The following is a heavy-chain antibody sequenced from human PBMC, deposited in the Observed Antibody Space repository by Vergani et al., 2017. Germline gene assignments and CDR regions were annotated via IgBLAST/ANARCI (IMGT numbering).Heavy chain of an antibody. Sequence: QVQLVQSGAEVKKPGSSVKVSCKASGGTFSSYAISWVRQAPGQGLEWMGRIIPILGIANYAQKFQGRVTITADKSTSTAYMELSSLRSEDTAVYYCAKDFPTAWFGSPTYNGMDVWGQGTTVTVSS. J-gene: IGHJ6*02. V-gene: IGHV1-69*04. D-gene: IGHD3-10*01. CDR3: AKDFPTAWFGSPTYNGMDV. CDR1: GGTFSSYA. CDR2: IIPILGIA.